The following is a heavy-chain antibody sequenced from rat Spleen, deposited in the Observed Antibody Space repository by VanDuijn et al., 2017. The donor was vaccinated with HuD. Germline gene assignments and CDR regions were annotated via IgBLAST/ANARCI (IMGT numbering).Heavy chain of an antibody. Sequence: EVQLVESGGGLVQPGRSLKLSCAASGFTFSNYGMAWVRQTPTKGLEWVASIITGGGNTYYRDSVKGRFTVSRDNAKSTLYLQMDSLRSEDTATYYCTRHPDYSNYFDYWGQGVMVTVSS. CDR3: TRHPDYSNYFDY. CDR1: GFTFSNYG. J-gene: IGHJ2*01. CDR2: IITGGGNT. V-gene: IGHV5S13*01. D-gene: IGHD1-1*01.